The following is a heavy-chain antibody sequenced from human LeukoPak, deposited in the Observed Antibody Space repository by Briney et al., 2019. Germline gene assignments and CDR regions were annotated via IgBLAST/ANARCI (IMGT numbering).Heavy chain of an antibody. CDR3: ARGYDYGDPNWFDP. J-gene: IGHJ5*02. Sequence: SQTLSLTCTVSGGSISSGGYYWSWIRQHPGKGLEWIGYIYYSGSTYYNPSLKSRVTISVDTSKNQFSLKLSSVTAADTAVYYCARGYDYGDPNWFDPWGQGTLVTVSS. CDR1: GGSISSGGYY. CDR2: IYYSGST. D-gene: IGHD4-17*01. V-gene: IGHV4-31*03.